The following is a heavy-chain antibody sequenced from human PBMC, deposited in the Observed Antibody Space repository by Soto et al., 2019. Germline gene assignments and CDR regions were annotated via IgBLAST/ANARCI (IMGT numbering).Heavy chain of an antibody. CDR1: GSTNSGYA. CDR2: IIPIFGTA. V-gene: IGHV1-69*13. Sequence: AAVKPSSEARGSTNSGYAISGGRQAPGQGLEWMGGIIPIFGTANYAQKFQGRVTITADESTSTAYMELSSLRSEDTAVYYCAIPHSPESTRFPYASPYHSLYGWG. D-gene: IGHD3-10*01. J-gene: IGHJ6*02. CDR3: AIPHSPESTRFPYASPYHSLYG.